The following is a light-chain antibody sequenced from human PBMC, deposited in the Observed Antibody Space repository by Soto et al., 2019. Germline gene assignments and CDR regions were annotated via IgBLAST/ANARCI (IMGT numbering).Light chain of an antibody. CDR3: QQYGSSAPIT. Sequence: EIVLTQSPGTLPLSPGERATLSCRASQSVSRTYLAWYQQKPGQAPRLLIYGASSRATGIPDRFSGSGSETDFTLTISRLEPEDFALYYCQQYGSSAPITFGQGTRLEI. CDR2: GAS. V-gene: IGKV3-20*01. J-gene: IGKJ5*01. CDR1: QSVSRTY.